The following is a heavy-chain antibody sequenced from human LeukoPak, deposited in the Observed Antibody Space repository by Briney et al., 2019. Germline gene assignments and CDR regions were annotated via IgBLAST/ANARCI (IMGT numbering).Heavy chain of an antibody. D-gene: IGHD3-9*01. J-gene: IGHJ6*03. CDR1: GYTFTSYD. CDR2: MNPNSGNT. Sequence: ASVKVSCKASGYTFTSYDINWVRQATGQGLEWMGWMNPNSGNTGYAQKFQGRVTMTRNTSISTAYMELSSLRSEDTAVYYCARNNDILTGYYSPGYYMDVWGKGTTVTVSS. CDR3: ARNNDILTGYYSPGYYMDV. V-gene: IGHV1-8*01.